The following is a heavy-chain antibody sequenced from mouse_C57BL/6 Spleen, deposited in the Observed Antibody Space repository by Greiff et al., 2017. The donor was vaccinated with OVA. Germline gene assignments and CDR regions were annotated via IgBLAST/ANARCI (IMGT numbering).Heavy chain of an antibody. CDR3: TVYYYGSSSYYFDY. J-gene: IGHJ2*01. CDR2: IRLKSDTYAT. CDR1: GFTFSNYW. D-gene: IGHD1-1*01. V-gene: IGHV6-3*01. Sequence: EVKVEESGGGLVQPGGSMKLSCVASGFTFSNYWMNWVRQSPEKGLEWVARIRLKSDTYATHYAESVKGRFTISRDDSKSSVYLQMNNLRAEDTGIYYCTVYYYGSSSYYFDYWGQGTTLTVSS.